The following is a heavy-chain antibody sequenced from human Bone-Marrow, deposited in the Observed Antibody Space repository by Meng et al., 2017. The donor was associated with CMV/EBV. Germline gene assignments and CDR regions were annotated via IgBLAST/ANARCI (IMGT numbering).Heavy chain of an antibody. D-gene: IGHD3-22*01. CDR2: IIPILGIA. CDR1: GCTFSSYT. Sequence: SVKVSCKASGCTFSSYTISWVRQAPGQGLEWMGRIIPILGIANYAQKFQGRVTITADKSTRTDYMELSRLRSEDTAVCYCARAPHYYDSSGYYAVYDYWGQGTLVTVSS. CDR3: ARAPHYYDSSGYYAVYDY. V-gene: IGHV1-69*02. J-gene: IGHJ4*02.